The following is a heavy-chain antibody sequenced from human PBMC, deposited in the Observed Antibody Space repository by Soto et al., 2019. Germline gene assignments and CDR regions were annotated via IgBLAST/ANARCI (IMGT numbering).Heavy chain of an antibody. CDR2: INEDGSRK. D-gene: IGHD6-6*01. J-gene: IGHJ5*02. CDR1: GFTFSSYW. Sequence: EVQLEESGGGLVQPGGSLRLSCAASGFTFSSYWMSWVRQAPGRGLEGVANINEDGSRKYHVDSVKGRFTISRDNAKNSLSLQMNSLRADDTAVYYCARGSGSSSSWGQGTLVTVSS. CDR3: ARGSGSSSS. V-gene: IGHV3-7*05.